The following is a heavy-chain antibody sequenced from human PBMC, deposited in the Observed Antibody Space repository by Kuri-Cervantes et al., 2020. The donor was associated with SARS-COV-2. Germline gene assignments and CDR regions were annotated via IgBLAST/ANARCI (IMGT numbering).Heavy chain of an antibody. D-gene: IGHD5-24*01. V-gene: IGHV4-39*01. CDR3: VRHSSGLTVEMTTIHFDS. CDR2: VYHSGAA. CDR1: GGSITSNGHY. Sequence: SETLSLTCTVSGGSITSNGHYWGWIRQSPGKGLEWIGNVYHSGAAYYNPSLKSRVTMTVDRSEKQISLKVSSVTAADTAVYYCVRHSSGLTVEMTTIHFDSWGQGALVTVSS. J-gene: IGHJ4*02.